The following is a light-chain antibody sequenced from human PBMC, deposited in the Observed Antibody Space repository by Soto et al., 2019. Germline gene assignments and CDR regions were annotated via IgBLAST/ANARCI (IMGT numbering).Light chain of an antibody. CDR2: GAS. J-gene: IGKJ3*01. Sequence: EIVMTQSPATLSVSPGERATLSCRASQSVSSNLAWDQQNPGQAPRLLIYGASTRATGIPARFSGSGSGTEFTLTISSLQSEDFAVYYCQQYNNWPVTFGPGTKVDIK. V-gene: IGKV3-15*01. CDR3: QQYNNWPVT. CDR1: QSVSSN.